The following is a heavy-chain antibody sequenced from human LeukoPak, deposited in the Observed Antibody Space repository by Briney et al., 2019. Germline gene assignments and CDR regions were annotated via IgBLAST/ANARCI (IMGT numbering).Heavy chain of an antibody. CDR1: GLIFSNYA. Sequence: GGSLRLSCAASGLIFSNYAMTWVRQAPGKGLEWVSSITGNSGTTKYADSVKGRFTMSRDNSRNTLYLQMDSLRAEDTAVYYCAKSPTRLLYYFDYWGQGTLVTVSS. V-gene: IGHV3-23*01. D-gene: IGHD2-15*01. J-gene: IGHJ4*02. CDR2: ITGNSGTT. CDR3: AKSPTRLLYYFDY.